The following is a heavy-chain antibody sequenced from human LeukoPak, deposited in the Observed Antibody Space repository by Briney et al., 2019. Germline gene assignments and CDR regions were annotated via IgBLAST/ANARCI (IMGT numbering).Heavy chain of an antibody. CDR1: GFTFSGYS. CDR3: ARGAWTAYYFDY. J-gene: IGHJ4*02. Sequence: GGSLRLSCAASGFTFSGYSMNWVRQAPGKGLEWVSSISSSSSYIYYADSVKGRFTISRDNAKNSLYLQMNSLRAEDTAVYYCARGAWTAYYFDYWGQGTLVTVSS. V-gene: IGHV3-21*01. CDR2: ISSSSSYI. D-gene: IGHD3/OR15-3a*01.